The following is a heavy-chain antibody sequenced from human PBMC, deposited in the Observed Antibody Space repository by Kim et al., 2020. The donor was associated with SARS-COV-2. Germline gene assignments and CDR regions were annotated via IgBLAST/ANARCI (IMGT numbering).Heavy chain of an antibody. D-gene: IGHD2-2*01. CDR3: ARGRGLVVLAAMSIGI. J-gene: IGHJ3*02. Sequence: SETLSLTCAVYGGSFSGYYWSWIRQPPGKGLEWIGEINHSGSTNYNPSLKSRVTISVDTSKNKVSLKLSSVTAADTAVYYCARGRGLVVLAAMSIGIWG. CDR2: INHSGST. CDR1: GGSFSGYY. V-gene: IGHV4-34*01.